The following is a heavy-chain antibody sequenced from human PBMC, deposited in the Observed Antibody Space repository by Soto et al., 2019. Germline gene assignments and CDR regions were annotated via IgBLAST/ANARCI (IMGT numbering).Heavy chain of an antibody. CDR2: NSLYSEST. V-gene: IGHV1-18*01. CDR3: ARGGRRGDAAKSHDH. Sequence: SMKSSTRTSGYTFTNYGFTWLRQPPGEPREGLGWNSLYSESTSYTHNFKSRVTITRDTSTNPSYMKLSSLTAEDTAVYYCARGGRRGDAAKSHDHWGQGTLVTVSS. D-gene: IGHD2-15*01. J-gene: IGHJ5*02. CDR1: GYTFTNYG.